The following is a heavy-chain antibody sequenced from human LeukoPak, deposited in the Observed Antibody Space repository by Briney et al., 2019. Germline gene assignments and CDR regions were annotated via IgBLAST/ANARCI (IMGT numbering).Heavy chain of an antibody. V-gene: IGHV4-61*01. CDR1: GGSISSSNYY. Sequence: PSETLSLTCTVSGGSISSSNYYWSWIRQPPGKGLEWIGYIYYSGSTNYNPSLKSRVAISVDTSKNQFSLKLSSVTAADTAVYYCARVTYYYDRHFDYRGQGTLVTVSS. J-gene: IGHJ4*02. D-gene: IGHD3-22*01. CDR2: IYYSGST. CDR3: ARVTYYYDRHFDY.